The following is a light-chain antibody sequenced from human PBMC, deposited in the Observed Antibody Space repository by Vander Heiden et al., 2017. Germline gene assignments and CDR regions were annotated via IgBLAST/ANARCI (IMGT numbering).Light chain of an antibody. V-gene: IGLV5-45*03. Sequence: QAVLPQPSSLSASPGASARLPCTLRSGINVGPYRLYWYQQKPGSPPQYLLRYKSDSDKQQGSGVPSRFSGSKDASANAGILLISGLQSEDEADYYCMIWHSSAVVFGGGTKLTVL. CDR2: YKSDSDK. CDR1: SGINVGPYR. CDR3: MIWHSSAVV. J-gene: IGLJ2*01.